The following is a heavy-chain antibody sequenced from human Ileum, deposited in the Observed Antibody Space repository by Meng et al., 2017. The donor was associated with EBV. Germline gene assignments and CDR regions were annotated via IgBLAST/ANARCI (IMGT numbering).Heavy chain of an antibody. Sequence: VQVQESGPGLVNPSGTLSLTCAVSGGSISVINWWSWVRQAPEKGLEWIGEMSDSGITHYNPSLKSRVTISADKSNNQFSLKLTSVTSADTAVYFCAKNGEKYFEYWGQGTLVTVSS. CDR3: AKNGEKYFEY. CDR1: GGSISVINW. CDR2: MSDSGIT. J-gene: IGHJ4*02. V-gene: IGHV4-4*02.